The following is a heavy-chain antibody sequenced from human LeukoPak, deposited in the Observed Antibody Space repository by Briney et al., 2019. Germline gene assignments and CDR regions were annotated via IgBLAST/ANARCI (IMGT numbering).Heavy chain of an antibody. CDR2: ISSSSSYI. D-gene: IGHD6-13*01. Sequence: PGGSLRLSCAASGFTFSSYSMNWVRQAPGKGLEWVSSISSSSSYIYYADSVKGRFTISRDNAKNSLYLQMNSLRAEDTAVYYCARDRRSRYYFDYWGREPWSPSPQ. CDR1: GFTFSSYS. V-gene: IGHV3-21*01. CDR3: ARDRRSRYYFDY. J-gene: IGHJ4*02.